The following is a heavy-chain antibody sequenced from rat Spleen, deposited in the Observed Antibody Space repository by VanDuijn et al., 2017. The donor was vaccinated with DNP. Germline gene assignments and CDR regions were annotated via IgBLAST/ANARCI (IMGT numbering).Heavy chain of an antibody. CDR3: ARSWGDDGYPPFAY. J-gene: IGHJ3*01. CDR1: GFTFSDYA. Sequence: EVQLVESGGGLVQPGNSLKLSCAASGFTFSDYAMAWVRQSLKKGLEWVAVIIYDGSNTHYRDSVKGRFTISRDNAKSTLYLQMDSLRSEDTATYYCARSWGDDGYPPFAYWGQGTLVTVSS. V-gene: IGHV5-17*01. CDR2: IIYDGSNT. D-gene: IGHD1-12*03.